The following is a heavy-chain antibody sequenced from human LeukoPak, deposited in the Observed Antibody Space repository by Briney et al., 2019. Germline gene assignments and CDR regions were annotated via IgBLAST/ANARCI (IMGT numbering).Heavy chain of an antibody. Sequence: GGSLRLSCAASGFTFSRYGMSWVRQAPGKGLEWVSAISGSGGSTYSADSAKGRFTISRDNSKNTLYLQMNSLRAEDTAAYYCAKEWFGELLNWGQGTLVTVSS. CDR1: GFTFSRYG. CDR3: AKEWFGELLN. V-gene: IGHV3-23*01. J-gene: IGHJ4*02. D-gene: IGHD3-10*01. CDR2: ISGSGGST.